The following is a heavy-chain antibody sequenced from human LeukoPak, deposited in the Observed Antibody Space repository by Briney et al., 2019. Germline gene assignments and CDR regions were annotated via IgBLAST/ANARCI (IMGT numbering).Heavy chain of an antibody. Sequence: GGSLRLSCAASGFTFSNAWMSWVRQAPGKGLEWVGRIKSKTDGETTDYAAPVKGRFTISRDDSKNSLYLQMNSLKTEDTAVYYCARSDSYAAFDIWGQGTMVTVSS. V-gene: IGHV3-15*01. D-gene: IGHD3-16*01. CDR2: IKSKTDGETT. CDR1: GFTFSNAW. J-gene: IGHJ3*02. CDR3: ARSDSYAAFDI.